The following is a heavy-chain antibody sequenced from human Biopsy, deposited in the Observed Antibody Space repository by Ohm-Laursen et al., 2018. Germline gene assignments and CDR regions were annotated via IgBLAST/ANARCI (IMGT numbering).Heavy chain of an antibody. Sequence: SLRLSCAASGFTFGDYYMSWIRQAPGKGLEWLSYINGSGVTRKYADSVKGRFTVSRDNAKNSLYLEMNNLTVEDTAVYYCSTDGEGNYKENWGQGTLVSVSS. CDR2: INGSGVTR. V-gene: IGHV3-11*01. CDR3: STDGEGNYKEN. CDR1: GFTFGDYY. D-gene: IGHD1-7*01. J-gene: IGHJ4*02.